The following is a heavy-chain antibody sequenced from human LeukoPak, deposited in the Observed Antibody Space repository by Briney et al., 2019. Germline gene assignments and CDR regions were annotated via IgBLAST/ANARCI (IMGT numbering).Heavy chain of an antibody. CDR3: AKAHYSGSYLAY. V-gene: IGHV3-9*01. Sequence: PGRSLRLSCAASGFTFDDYAMHWVRQAPGKGLEWVSGISWNSGSIGYADSVKSRFTISRDNAKNSLYLQMNSLRAEDTALYYCAKAHYSGSYLAYWGQGTLVTVSS. CDR1: GFTFDDYA. D-gene: IGHD1-26*01. J-gene: IGHJ4*02. CDR2: ISWNSGSI.